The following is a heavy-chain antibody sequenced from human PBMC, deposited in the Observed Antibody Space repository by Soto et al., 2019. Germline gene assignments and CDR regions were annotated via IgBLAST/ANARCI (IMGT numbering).Heavy chain of an antibody. CDR2: IYPGDSDT. Sequence: GESLKISCKGSGYSFTSYWIGWVRQMPGKGLEWMGIIYPGDSDTRYSPSFQGQVTISADRSISTAYLQWSSLKASDTAMYYCALGAISPYYYYGMDVWGQGTTVTVSS. J-gene: IGHJ6*02. CDR1: GYSFTSYW. V-gene: IGHV5-51*01. CDR3: ALGAISPYYYYGMDV. D-gene: IGHD3-9*01.